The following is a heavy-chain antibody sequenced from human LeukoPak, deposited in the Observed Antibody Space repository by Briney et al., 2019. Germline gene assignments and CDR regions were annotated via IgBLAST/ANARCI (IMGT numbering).Heavy chain of an antibody. V-gene: IGHV3-15*01. Sequence: GGSLRLSCAASGVTFSNAWMSWVRQAPGKGLEWVGRIKNKTDGGTTDYAAPVKGRFTISRDHSTNTLYLQMNSLKTEDTAVYYCTKGWELPDYWGQGTLVTVSS. D-gene: IGHD1-26*01. CDR2: IKNKTDGGTT. CDR1: GVTFSNAW. J-gene: IGHJ4*02. CDR3: TKGWELPDY.